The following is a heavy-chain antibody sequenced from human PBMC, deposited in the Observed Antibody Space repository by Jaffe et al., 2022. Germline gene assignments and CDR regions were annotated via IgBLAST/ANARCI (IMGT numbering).Heavy chain of an antibody. CDR3: AKSGSSYSSGWYGFFFV. V-gene: IGHV4-61*01. Sequence: QVQLQESGPGLVKPSETLSLTCTVSGGSVSSGSYYWSWIRQPPGKGLEWIGYIYYSGSTNYNPSLKSRVTISVDTSKNQFSLKLSSVTAADTAVYYCAKSGSSYSSGWYGFFFVWGQGTLVTVSS. CDR1: GGSVSSGSYY. D-gene: IGHD6-19*01. J-gene: IGHJ4*02. CDR2: IYYSGST.